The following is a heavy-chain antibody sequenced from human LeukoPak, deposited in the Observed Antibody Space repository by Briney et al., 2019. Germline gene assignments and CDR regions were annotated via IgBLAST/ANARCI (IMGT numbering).Heavy chain of an antibody. CDR2: IREDGSEQ. Sequence: PGGSLRLSCAASGFTFSVYWMTWVRQAPGKGLEWLANIREDGSEQYYVDSVRGRFTTSRDNAKNSLYLQMNSLRAEDTAVYYCARGIASGIDFFDPWGQGTLVTVSS. D-gene: IGHD6-13*01. V-gene: IGHV3-7*01. CDR1: GFTFSVYW. CDR3: ARGIASGIDFFDP. J-gene: IGHJ5*02.